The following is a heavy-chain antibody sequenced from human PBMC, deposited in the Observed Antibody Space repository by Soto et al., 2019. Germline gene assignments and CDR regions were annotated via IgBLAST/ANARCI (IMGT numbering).Heavy chain of an antibody. CDR1: GFTFSSYW. J-gene: IGHJ6*02. CDR3: ARTDCSRTSCYGGYYYYYGMDV. D-gene: IGHD2-2*01. V-gene: IGHV3-7*03. CDR2: IKQDGSEK. Sequence: EVQLVESGGGLVQRGGSLRLSCAASGFTFSSYWMSWVRQAPGKGLEWLANIKQDGSEKYYVDSVKGRFTISRDNAKNSLDLQMNSLRAEDTAVYYCARTDCSRTSCYGGYYYYYGMDVWGQGTKVTVSS.